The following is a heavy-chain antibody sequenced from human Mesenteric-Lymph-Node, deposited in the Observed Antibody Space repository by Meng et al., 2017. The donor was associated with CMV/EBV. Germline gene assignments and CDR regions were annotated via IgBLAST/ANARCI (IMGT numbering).Heavy chain of an antibody. CDR1: GFTFSSYA. CDR3: ARGLWTGYFLDH. CDR2: ISGSGGST. J-gene: IGHJ4*02. D-gene: IGHD3/OR15-3a*01. V-gene: IGHV3-23*01. Sequence: GESLKISCAASGFTFSSYAMSWVRQAPGKGLEWVSAISGSGGSTYYADSVKGRFTISRDNSKNTLYLQMNSLRAEDTAVYYCARGLWTGYFLDHWGRGTLVTVSS.